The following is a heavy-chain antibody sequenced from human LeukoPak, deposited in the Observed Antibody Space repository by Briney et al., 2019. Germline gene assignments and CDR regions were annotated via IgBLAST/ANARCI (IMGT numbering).Heavy chain of an antibody. D-gene: IGHD1-1*01. J-gene: IGHJ4*02. CDR2: MNPNSGNT. CDR3: ARATPGRLHGSSFDY. V-gene: IGHV1-8*03. Sequence: EASEKVSCQASGYAFKNYEIKWVRQATGQELEWMGWMNPNSGNTGFAQKFQDRVSITRDTSVNTAYMELTSRRSRDTAVYYCARATPGRLHGSSFDYWGEGSVVTVSS. CDR1: GYAFKNYE.